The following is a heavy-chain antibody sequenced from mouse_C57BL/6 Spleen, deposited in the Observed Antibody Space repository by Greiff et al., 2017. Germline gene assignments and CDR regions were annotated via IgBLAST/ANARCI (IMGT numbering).Heavy chain of an antibody. J-gene: IGHJ4*01. CDR3: SSEGFTTWGYNALDY. CDR1: GYTFTDYY. D-gene: IGHD2-12*01. Sequence: QVQLQQSGAELVRPGASVKLSCKASGYTFTDYYIHWVKQRPGQGLEWIARIYPGGGNTNYNEKFKGKATLTAEKSSITAYMQLSSLTSEDSAFYFCSSEGFTTWGYNALDYWGQGTSVTVSS. V-gene: IGHV1-76*01. CDR2: IYPGGGNT.